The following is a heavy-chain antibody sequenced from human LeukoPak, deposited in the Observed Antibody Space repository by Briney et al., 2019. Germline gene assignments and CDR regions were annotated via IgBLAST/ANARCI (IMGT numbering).Heavy chain of an antibody. J-gene: IGHJ6*03. CDR3: ARSYTVTTSLWVYYYYYMDV. V-gene: IGHV4-34*01. CDR2: INHSGST. D-gene: IGHD4-11*01. Sequence: SETLSLTCAVYGGSFSGYYWSWIRQPPGKGPEWIGEINHSGSTNYNPSLKSRVTISVDTSKNQFSLKLSSVTAAHTAVCYSARSYTVTTSLWVYYYYYMDVWGKGTTVTVSS. CDR1: GGSFSGYY.